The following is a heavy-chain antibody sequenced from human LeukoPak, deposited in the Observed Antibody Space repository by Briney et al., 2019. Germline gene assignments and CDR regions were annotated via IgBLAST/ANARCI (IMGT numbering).Heavy chain of an antibody. D-gene: IGHD6-6*01. J-gene: IGHJ4*02. Sequence: GGSLRLSCAASGFIFSDHWMHWVRQAPGKGLVWLSRINNDGSSTIYADSVKGRFTISRDNAENSLSLQMNSLRAEDTAVYYCASAGGDSRSPLPFYYWGQGTLVTVSS. V-gene: IGHV3-74*01. CDR3: ASAGGDSRSPLPFYY. CDR2: INNDGSST. CDR1: GFIFSDHW.